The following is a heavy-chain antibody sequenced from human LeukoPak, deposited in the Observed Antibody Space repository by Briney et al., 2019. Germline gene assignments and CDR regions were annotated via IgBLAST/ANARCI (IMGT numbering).Heavy chain of an antibody. D-gene: IGHD4-23*01. Sequence: ASVKVSCKASGYTFTSYYMHWVRQAPGQGLEWMGIINPSGGSTGYAQKFQGRVTMTRDTSTSTVYMELSSLRSEDTAVYYCARSTVGENYYCYMDVWGKGTTVTISS. CDR2: INPSGGST. CDR1: GYTFTSYY. CDR3: ARSTVGENYYCYMDV. J-gene: IGHJ6*03. V-gene: IGHV1-46*01.